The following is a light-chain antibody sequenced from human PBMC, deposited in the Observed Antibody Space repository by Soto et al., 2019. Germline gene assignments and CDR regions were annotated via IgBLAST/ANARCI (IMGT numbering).Light chain of an antibody. J-gene: IGKJ1*01. CDR1: RHVYINA. CDR3: QQYNNWPPRA. CDR2: GAS. Sequence: VGLTQSPATLSLSPGERATLSCRASRHVYINALAWYQQKPGRTPTLLIFGASTSATDIPDRFSGTGSRTDFSLTINGAEPEDSGVYYCQQYNNWPPRAFGQGTKVESK. V-gene: IGKV3D-20*02.